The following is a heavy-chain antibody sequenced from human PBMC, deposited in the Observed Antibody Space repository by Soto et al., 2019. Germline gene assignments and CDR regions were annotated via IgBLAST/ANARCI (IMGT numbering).Heavy chain of an antibody. J-gene: IGHJ4*02. V-gene: IGHV1-69*13. CDR2: IIPIFGTA. CDR3: ARSWQLVRPRVANGLDY. CDR1: GGTFSSYA. D-gene: IGHD6-6*01. Sequence: SVKVSCKASGGTFSSYAISWVRQAPGQGLEWMGGIIPIFGTANYAQKFQGRVTITADESTSTAYMELSSLRSEDTAVYYCARSWQLVRPRVANGLDYWGQGTLVTVSS.